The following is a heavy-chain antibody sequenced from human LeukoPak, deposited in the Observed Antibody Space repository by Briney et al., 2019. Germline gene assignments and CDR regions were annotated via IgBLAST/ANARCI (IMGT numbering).Heavy chain of an antibody. Sequence: GGSLRLSCAASGFTFSSYAMAWVRQTPGRGLEWVSGISGSGDGTHYADSVKGRFTISRDNSKNTLYLQINSLRAEDTAVYYCAKRYSSSSWTAAFDSWGQGTLVTVSS. V-gene: IGHV3-23*01. D-gene: IGHD2-2*01. CDR1: GFTFSSYA. J-gene: IGHJ4*02. CDR3: AKRYSSSSWTAAFDS. CDR2: ISGSGDGT.